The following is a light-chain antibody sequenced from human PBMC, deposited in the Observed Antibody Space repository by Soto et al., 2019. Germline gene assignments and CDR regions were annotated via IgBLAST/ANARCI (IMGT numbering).Light chain of an antibody. CDR3: LHRSHWPLMYT. CDR2: DAS. J-gene: IGKJ2*01. Sequence: EIVLTQSPATLSLSPGERATLSCRASQSVSRYLAWYQQKPGQAPRLLIYDASDRATGIPARFSGSGSGTDFTLTISSLEPEDFAVYYCLHRSHWPLMYTFGQGTRLEIK. V-gene: IGKV3-11*01. CDR1: QSVSRY.